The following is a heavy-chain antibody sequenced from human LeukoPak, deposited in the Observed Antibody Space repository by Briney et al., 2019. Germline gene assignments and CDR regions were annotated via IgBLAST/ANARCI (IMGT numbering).Heavy chain of an antibody. CDR1: GGSFSGYY. V-gene: IGHV4-34*01. CDR2: INHSGST. Sequence: SETLSLTCAVYGGSFSGYYWSWIRQPPGKGLEWIGEINHSGSTNHNPSLKSRVTISVDTSKNQFSLKLSSVTAADTAVYYCARRIAARSKTKIDYWGQGTLVTVSS. CDR3: ARRIAARSKTKIDY. J-gene: IGHJ4*02. D-gene: IGHD6-6*01.